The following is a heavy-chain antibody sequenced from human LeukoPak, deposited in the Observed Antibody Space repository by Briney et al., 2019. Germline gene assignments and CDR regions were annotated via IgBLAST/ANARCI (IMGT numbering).Heavy chain of an antibody. CDR3: ARKWKRNYYDSTGSFDS. D-gene: IGHD3-22*01. Sequence: PSETLSLTCAVYGESFSSYYWSWIRQPPGSGLEWIGEIYRTGGATYNPSLKSRVTISLDKSQNQFSLKLNSVTAADTAIYYCARKWKRNYYDSTGSFDSWGQGTLVTVSS. V-gene: IGHV4-34*01. CDR1: GESFSSYY. CDR2: IYRTGGA. J-gene: IGHJ4*02.